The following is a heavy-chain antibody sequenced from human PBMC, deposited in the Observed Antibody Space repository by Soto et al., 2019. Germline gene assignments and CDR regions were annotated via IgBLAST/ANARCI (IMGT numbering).Heavy chain of an antibody. CDR2: ISPNGQGI. V-gene: IGHV3-23*01. D-gene: IGHD2-2*01. J-gene: IGHJ6*02. Sequence: GGSLRLSCGVSGFTVTSNGVSWVRQAPGKGLEWVSAISPNGQGIWYADSVKGRFTISRDISRNTVFLQMDSLRAEDTAVYYCATQSEVSPGGQMDVWGQGTTVTVSS. CDR1: GFTVTSNG. CDR3: ATQSEVSPGGQMDV.